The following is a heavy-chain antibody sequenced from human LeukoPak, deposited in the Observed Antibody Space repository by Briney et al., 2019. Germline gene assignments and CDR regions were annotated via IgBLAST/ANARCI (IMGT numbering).Heavy chain of an antibody. J-gene: IGHJ5*02. CDR1: GYTFTSYD. CDR3: ARVGYSYGPPYNWFDP. V-gene: IGHV1-2*02. Sequence: GVSVKVSCKASGYTFTSYDISWVRQAPGQGLEWMGWINPNSGGTNYAQKFHGRVTMTRDTSISTAYMELSRLRSDDTAVYYCARVGYSYGPPYNWFDPWGQGTLVTVSS. CDR2: INPNSGGT. D-gene: IGHD5-18*01.